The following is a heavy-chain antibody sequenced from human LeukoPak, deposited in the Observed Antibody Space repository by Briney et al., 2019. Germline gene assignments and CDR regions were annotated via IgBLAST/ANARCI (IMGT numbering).Heavy chain of an antibody. CDR3: ATRFGGYYYYYGMDV. D-gene: IGHD3-10*01. V-gene: IGHV1-69*04. CDR2: IIPILGIA. Sequence: ASVKVSCKASGGTFSSYAISWVRQAPGQGLEWVGRIIPILGIANYAQKFQGRVTITADKPTSTAYMELSSLRSEDTAVYYCATRFGGYYYYYGMDVWGQGTTVTVSS. J-gene: IGHJ6*02. CDR1: GGTFSSYA.